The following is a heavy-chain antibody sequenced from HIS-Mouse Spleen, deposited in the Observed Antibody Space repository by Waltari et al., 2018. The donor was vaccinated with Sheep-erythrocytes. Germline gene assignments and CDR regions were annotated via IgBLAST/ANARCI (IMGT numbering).Heavy chain of an antibody. Sequence: QLVQSGAEVKKPGASVRVSCNAFGYTFTIYGIGWLRQAPGQGREWMGWISAYNGNTNYAQKLQGRVTMTTDTSTSTAYMELRSLRSDDTAVYYCARDGWGSLYYYYGMDVWGQGTTVTVSS. D-gene: IGHD3-16*01. CDR1: GYTFTIYG. J-gene: IGHJ6*02. V-gene: IGHV1-18*01. CDR3: ARDGWGSLYYYYGMDV. CDR2: ISAYNGNT.